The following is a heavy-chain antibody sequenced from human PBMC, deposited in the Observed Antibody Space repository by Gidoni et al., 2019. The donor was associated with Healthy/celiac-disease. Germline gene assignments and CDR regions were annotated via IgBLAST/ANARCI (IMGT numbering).Heavy chain of an antibody. CDR1: GGSFSGYY. J-gene: IGHJ4*02. CDR3: ARSLGGTTLRSRDTIFADY. D-gene: IGHD1-1*01. CDR2: INHSGST. Sequence: QVQLQQWGAGLLKPSETLSLTCAVYGGSFSGYYWSWIRQPPGKGLEWIGEINHSGSTNYNPSLKSRVTISVDMSKNQFSLRLSSVTAADTAVYYCARSLGGTTLRSRDTIFADYWGQGTLVTVSS. V-gene: IGHV4-34*01.